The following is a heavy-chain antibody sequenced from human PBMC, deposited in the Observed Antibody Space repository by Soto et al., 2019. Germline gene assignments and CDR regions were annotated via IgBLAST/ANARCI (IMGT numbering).Heavy chain of an antibody. CDR3: ARGVNYYDSSGDSWFDP. Sequence: QLQLQESGSGLVKPSQTLSLTCTVSGGSINSGDYSWTWIRQPPGKGLEWIGYIYHTGTTYYNTSLKSRVTISVDRSQNQFSLKLSSVTAADTAGYYCARGVNYYDSSGDSWFDPWGQGTLVTVSS. CDR2: IYHTGTT. D-gene: IGHD3-22*01. J-gene: IGHJ5*02. CDR1: GGSINSGDYS. V-gene: IGHV4-30-2*01.